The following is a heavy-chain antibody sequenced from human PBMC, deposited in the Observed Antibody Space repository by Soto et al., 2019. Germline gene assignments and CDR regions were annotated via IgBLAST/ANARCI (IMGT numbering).Heavy chain of an antibody. CDR3: ARFEGYCSGGSCSHYYGMDV. D-gene: IGHD2-15*01. J-gene: IGHJ6*02. CDR2: IYYSGST. Sequence: LSLTCTVSGGSISSGGYYWSWIRQHPGKGLEWIGYIYYSGSTYYNPSLKSRVTISVDTSKNQFSLKLSSVTAADTAVYYCARFEGYCSGGSCSHYYGMDVWGQGTTVTVSS. V-gene: IGHV4-31*03. CDR1: GGSISSGGYY.